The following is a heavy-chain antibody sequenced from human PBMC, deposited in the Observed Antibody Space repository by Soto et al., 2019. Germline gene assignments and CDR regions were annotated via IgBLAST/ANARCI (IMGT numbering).Heavy chain of an antibody. D-gene: IGHD3-3*01. V-gene: IGHV5-51*01. Sequence: PGESLKISCKGSGYSFTSYWIGWVRQMPGKGLEWTGIINPGDSDTRYSPSFQGQVTISADKSISTAYLQWSSLKASDTAMYYCARLTPPYYEAYAMDVWGQGSTVTVSS. CDR2: INPGDSDT. CDR1: GYSFTSYW. CDR3: ARLTPPYYEAYAMDV. J-gene: IGHJ6*02.